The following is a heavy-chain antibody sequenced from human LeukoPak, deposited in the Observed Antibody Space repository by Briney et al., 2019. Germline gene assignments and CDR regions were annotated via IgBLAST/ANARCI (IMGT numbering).Heavy chain of an antibody. D-gene: IGHD1-26*01. V-gene: IGHV1-2*02. J-gene: IGHJ3*01. CDR2: GNPNSCVT. CDR3: ARDRDSVGRLGSFDV. CDR1: GYTFTDYY. Sequence: SVKVSCKASGYTFTDYYMHEVRQAPRQGPEGMGWGNPNSCVTKYEQKFQGRVTLTRRTSIGTAYMELSSLTSDDTAMYYCARDRDSVGRLGSFDVWGHGTMVAVSS.